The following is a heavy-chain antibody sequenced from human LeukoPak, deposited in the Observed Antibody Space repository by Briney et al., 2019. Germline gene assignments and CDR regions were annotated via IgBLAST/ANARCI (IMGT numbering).Heavy chain of an antibody. CDR1: GFTFSSYG. Sequence: GRSLRLSCAASGFTFSSYGMHWVRQAPGQRLEWMGWINAGNGNTKYSQKFQGRVTITRDTSASTAYMELSSLRSEDTAVYYCAREGRRTTDPFDYWGQGTLVTVSS. CDR2: INAGNGNT. CDR3: AREGRRTTDPFDY. J-gene: IGHJ4*02. D-gene: IGHD4-11*01. V-gene: IGHV1-3*01.